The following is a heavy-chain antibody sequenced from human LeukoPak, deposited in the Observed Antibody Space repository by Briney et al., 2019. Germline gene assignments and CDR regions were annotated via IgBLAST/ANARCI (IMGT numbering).Heavy chain of an antibody. CDR1: GGSFSGYY. CDR3: ARRNYQIDY. V-gene: IGHV4-34*01. CDR2: INHSGST. Sequence: SETLSLTCAVSGGSFSGYYWSWIRQPPGKGLEWIGEINHSGSTNYNPSLKSRVTISVDTSKNQFSLKLSSVTAADTAVYYCARRNYQIDYWGQGTLVTVSS. D-gene: IGHD1-7*01. J-gene: IGHJ4*02.